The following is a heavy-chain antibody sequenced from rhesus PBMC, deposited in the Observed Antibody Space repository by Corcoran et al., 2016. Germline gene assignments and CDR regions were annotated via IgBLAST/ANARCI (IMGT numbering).Heavy chain of an antibody. CDR2: IYGSGSST. V-gene: IGHV4S11*01. D-gene: IGHD3-16*01. J-gene: IGHJ4*01. Sequence: QVQLQESGPGLVKPLETLSLTCAVSCVSISSNYWSWLRPAPGTGLEWLGYIYGSGSSTNYNPSLKSRVTLSVDTSKNQLSLKLSSVTAADTAVYYCARHLYSGSYTYFDYWGQGVLVTVSS. CDR3: ARHLYSGSYTYFDY. CDR1: CVSISSNY.